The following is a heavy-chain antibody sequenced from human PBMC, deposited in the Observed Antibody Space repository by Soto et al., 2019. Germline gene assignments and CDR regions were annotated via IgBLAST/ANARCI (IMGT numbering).Heavy chain of an antibody. J-gene: IGHJ4*02. D-gene: IGHD3-9*01. V-gene: IGHV1-8*02. Sequence: SVKVSCKASGYTFTDFDINWVRQAPGQGLEWMGWMNPNTGNTRYAQKFQGRLIMTRDTSISTAYMEMGSLTSEDTAVYYCARCQLATLTDFWGPGAKVTVSS. CDR1: GYTFTDFD. CDR3: ARCQLATLTDF. CDR2: MNPNTGNT.